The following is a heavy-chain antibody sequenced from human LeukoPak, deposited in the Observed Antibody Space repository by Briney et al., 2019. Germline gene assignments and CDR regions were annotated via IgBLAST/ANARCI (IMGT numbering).Heavy chain of an antibody. J-gene: IGHJ3*02. CDR3: ARDYYYDSSGSLNDAFDI. CDR1: GGSSSNYY. CDR2: IYSSGST. Sequence: TSETLSLTCTVSGGSSSNYYWSWIRQPAGKGLEWIGRIYSSGSTNYNPSLKSRVIMSVDTSKNQFSLRLSSVTAADAAVYYCARDYYYDSSGSLNDAFDIWGQGTMVTVSS. V-gene: IGHV4-4*07. D-gene: IGHD3-22*01.